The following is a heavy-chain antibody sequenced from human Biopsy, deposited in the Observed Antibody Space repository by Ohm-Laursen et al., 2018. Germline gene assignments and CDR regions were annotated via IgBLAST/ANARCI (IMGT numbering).Heavy chain of an antibody. J-gene: IGHJ6*02. D-gene: IGHD2-15*01. V-gene: IGHV3-23*01. Sequence: SLRLSCVASGLRFSMYAMSWVRQAPGKGLEWVSAIGGSGGGTYYADSVKGRFTISRDDSKNTVYLQMNSLRVEDRAVYYCARPMSRVVAYGMDVWGQGTTVTVSS. CDR1: GLRFSMYA. CDR2: IGGSGGGT. CDR3: ARPMSRVVAYGMDV.